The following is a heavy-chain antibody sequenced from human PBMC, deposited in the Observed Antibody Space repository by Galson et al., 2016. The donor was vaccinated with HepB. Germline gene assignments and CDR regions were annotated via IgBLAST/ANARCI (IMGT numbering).Heavy chain of an antibody. CDR2: INTYNGDT. J-gene: IGHJ6*02. V-gene: IGHV1-18*01. CDR3: ARGDYYYFGMDV. CDR1: GYTFTSYG. Sequence: SCKASGYTFTSYGINWVRQAPGQGLEWMGWINTYNGDTYYVQKFQARVTMTTDTSTRTAYMELRSLKSDDTAVYYCARGDYYYFGMDVWGQGTTVTVSS.